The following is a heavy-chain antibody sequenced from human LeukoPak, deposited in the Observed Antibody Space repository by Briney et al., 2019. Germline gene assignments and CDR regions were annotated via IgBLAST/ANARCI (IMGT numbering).Heavy chain of an antibody. V-gene: IGHV4-59*01. CDR3: ARGVYIAAAQYGY. D-gene: IGHD6-13*01. Sequence: SETLSLTCTVSGGSISSYYWSWIRQPPGKGLEWIGYIYYSGTTNYNPSLKSRVTISVDTSKNQFSLKLSSVTAADTAVYYCARGVYIAAAQYGYWGQGSLVTVSS. J-gene: IGHJ4*02. CDR2: IYYSGTT. CDR1: GGSISSYY.